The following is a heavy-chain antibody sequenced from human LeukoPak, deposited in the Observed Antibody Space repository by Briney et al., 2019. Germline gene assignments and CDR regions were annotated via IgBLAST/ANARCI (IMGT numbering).Heavy chain of an antibody. CDR2: IKQDGSEK. CDR1: GFTFSSYW. J-gene: IGHJ3*02. Sequence: GGSLRLSCAASGFTFSSYWMSWVRQAPGKGLEWVANIKQDGSEKYYVDSVKGRFTISRDNAKNSLYLQMNSLRAEDTAVYYCARDRGNYGDSRLGAFDIWGQGTMVTVSS. CDR3: ARDRGNYGDSRLGAFDI. V-gene: IGHV3-7*01. D-gene: IGHD4-17*01.